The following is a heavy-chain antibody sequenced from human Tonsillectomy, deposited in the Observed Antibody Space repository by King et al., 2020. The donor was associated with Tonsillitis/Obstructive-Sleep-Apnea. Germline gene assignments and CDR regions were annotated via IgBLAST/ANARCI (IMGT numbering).Heavy chain of an antibody. CDR3: ARDLHDYGADGDY. J-gene: IGHJ4*02. CDR1: GFTFSSYA. Sequence: VQLVESGGGLVQPGRSLRLSCAASGFTFSSYAMRWFRQAPGQGLEWVAVISNYGSEKYYADSVKGRFHISRDNAKNTLDLQMNSLRAEETAVYYCARDLHDYGADGDYWGQGTLVTVSS. CDR2: ISNYGSEK. V-gene: IGHV3-30*01. D-gene: IGHD4-17*01.